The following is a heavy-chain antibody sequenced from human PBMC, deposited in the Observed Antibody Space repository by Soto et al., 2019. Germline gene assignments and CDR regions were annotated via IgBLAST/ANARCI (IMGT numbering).Heavy chain of an antibody. J-gene: IGHJ4*02. CDR3: ARVGSGTVPDY. Sequence: QVQLVQSGAEVKKPGASVKVSCKASGYIFTSYGISWARQAPGQGLEWMGWISAYNGNTNYAQKLQGRVTLTTDTSTSTDFMELRSLRSDDTAVYYCARVGSGTVPDYWGQGTLVTVSS. D-gene: IGHD3-10*01. CDR1: GYIFTSYG. CDR2: ISAYNGNT. V-gene: IGHV1-18*01.